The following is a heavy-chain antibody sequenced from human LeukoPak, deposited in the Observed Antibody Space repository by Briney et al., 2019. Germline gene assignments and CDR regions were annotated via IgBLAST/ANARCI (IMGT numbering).Heavy chain of an antibody. J-gene: IGHJ4*02. V-gene: IGHV3-21*01. CDR2: ISSSGSLI. CDR1: GFTFSSYT. Sequence: PGGSLRLSCAASGFTFSSYTMNWARQAPGKGLQWVSSISSSGSLIYCADSVKGRFTISRDNAKNSLYLQMNSLRAEDTAVYYCASSVVSGYWGQGTLVTVSS. D-gene: IGHD4-23*01. CDR3: ASSVVSGY.